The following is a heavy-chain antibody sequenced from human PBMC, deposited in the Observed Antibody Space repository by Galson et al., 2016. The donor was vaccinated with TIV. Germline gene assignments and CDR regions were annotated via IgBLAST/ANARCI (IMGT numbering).Heavy chain of an antibody. CDR1: GYTFSGYY. J-gene: IGHJ4*02. CDR2: INTQSGYT. Sequence: SVKVSCKASGYTFSGYYIHWVRQAPGQRLEWMGWINTQSGYTNYAQQLQGRATMTRDTSVATAYMELNRLTSDATAVYYCARDLGDSDTLPFDYWGPGTLVTVSP. CDR3: ARDLGDSDTLPFDY. D-gene: IGHD3-16*01. V-gene: IGHV1-2*02.